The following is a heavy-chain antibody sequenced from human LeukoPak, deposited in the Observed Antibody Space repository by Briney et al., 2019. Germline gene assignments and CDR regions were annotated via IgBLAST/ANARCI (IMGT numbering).Heavy chain of an antibody. Sequence: GSLRLSCVAAGLSFSSYDMYWVRQPPGRGLEWIGEINHSGSTNYNPSLKSRVTISVDTSKNQFSLKLSSVTAADTAVYYCARAEIKLYNQRRYYFDYWGQGTLVTVSS. V-gene: IGHV4-34*01. D-gene: IGHD3-16*02. CDR1: GLSFSSYD. CDR2: INHSGST. J-gene: IGHJ4*02. CDR3: ARAEIKLYNQRRYYFDY.